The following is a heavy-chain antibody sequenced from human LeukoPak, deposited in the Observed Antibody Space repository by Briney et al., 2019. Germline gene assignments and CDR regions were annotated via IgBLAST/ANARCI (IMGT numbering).Heavy chain of an antibody. CDR3: GRQAQAGYCSGGSCYSDS. CDR2: TYPGDSDT. D-gene: IGHD2-15*01. Sequence: GESLKISCKGSGFTYSSYWIGWVRQMPGKGLEWMGITYPGDSDTRYSPSFQGQVTISVDKSITAAYLQWSSLRAADAAIYYCGRQAQAGYCSGGSCYSDSWGEGTLVTVSS. CDR1: GFTYSSYW. J-gene: IGHJ4*02. V-gene: IGHV5-51*01.